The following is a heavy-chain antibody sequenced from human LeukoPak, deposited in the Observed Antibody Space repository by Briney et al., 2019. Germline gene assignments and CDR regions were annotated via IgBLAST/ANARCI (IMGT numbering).Heavy chain of an antibody. J-gene: IGHJ4*02. D-gene: IGHD3-10*01. V-gene: IGHV4-59*01. CDR2: IYYSGST. CDR3: AMVRGATLDY. CDR1: GGSISSYY. Sequence: SETLSLTCTVSGGSISSYYWSWIRQPPGKGLEWIGYIYYSGSTNYNPSLKSRVTISVDTSKNQFSLKLSSVTAADTAVYYCAMVRGATLDYWGQGTLVTVSS.